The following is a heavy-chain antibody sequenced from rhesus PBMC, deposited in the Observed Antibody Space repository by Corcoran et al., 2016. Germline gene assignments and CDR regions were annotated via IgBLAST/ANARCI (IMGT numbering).Heavy chain of an antibody. CDR2: INIGGGST. V-gene: IGHV3S25*01. D-gene: IGHD2-15*01. J-gene: IGHJ4*01. CDR1: GFTFSSYW. CDR3: AKEYCSSTYCSQVGDY. Sequence: EVQLVESGGGLAKPGGSLRLSCAASGFTFSSYWMNWVRQAPGKGLEWVSAINIGGGSTYYADSVKGRFTISRDNSKNTLSLQMNSLRAEDTAVYYCAKEYCSSTYCSQVGDYWGQGVLVTVSS.